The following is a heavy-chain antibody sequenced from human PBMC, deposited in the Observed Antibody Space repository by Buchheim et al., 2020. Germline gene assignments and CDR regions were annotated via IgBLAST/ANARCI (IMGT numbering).Heavy chain of an antibody. D-gene: IGHD3-3*01. CDR3: AKGSPTWSGYYKEVRNWFDP. J-gene: IGHJ5*02. Sequence: EVQLLESGGGLVQPGGSLRLSCAASGFTFSSYAMSWVRQAPGKGLEWVSAISGSGGSTYYADSVKGRFTIPRDNSKNTLYLQMNSLRAEDTAVYYCAKGSPTWSGYYKEVRNWFDPWGQGTL. V-gene: IGHV3-23*01. CDR1: GFTFSSYA. CDR2: ISGSGGST.